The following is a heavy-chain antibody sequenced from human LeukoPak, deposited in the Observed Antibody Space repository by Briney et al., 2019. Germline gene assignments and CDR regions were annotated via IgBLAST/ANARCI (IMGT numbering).Heavy chain of an antibody. CDR1: GGSINSHY. D-gene: IGHD5-12*01. CDR2: IYNNGNT. Sequence: SETLSLTCTVSGGSINSHYWSWIRQSPGKGVEWIGYIYNNGNTNYNPSLKSRVTISVDTSKNQFSLTLRSVAAADTAVYYCARQGGLRLFDYWGQGTLVTVSS. CDR3: ARQGGLRLFDY. V-gene: IGHV4-59*08. J-gene: IGHJ4*02.